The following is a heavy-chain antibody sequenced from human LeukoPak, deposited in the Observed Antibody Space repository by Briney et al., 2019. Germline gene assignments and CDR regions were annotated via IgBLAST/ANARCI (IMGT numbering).Heavy chain of an antibody. CDR3: AKDISSSWNYYFDY. CDR1: GFTFDDYA. CDR2: ISWNSGSI. V-gene: IGHV3-9*01. J-gene: IGHJ4*02. D-gene: IGHD6-13*01. Sequence: GGSLRLSCAASGFTFDDYAMLWVRHAPGKGLEWVSGISWNSGSIGYADSVKGRFTISRDNAKNSLYLQMNSLRAEDTALYYCAKDISSSWNYYFDYWGQGTLVTVSS.